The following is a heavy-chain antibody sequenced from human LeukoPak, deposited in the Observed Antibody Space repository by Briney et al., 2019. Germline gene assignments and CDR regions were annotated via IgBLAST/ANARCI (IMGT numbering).Heavy chain of an antibody. CDR1: GFTFSSYA. V-gene: IGHV3-30*01. D-gene: IGHD3-10*01. Sequence: PGGSLRLSCAASGFTFSSYAMHWVRQAPGKGLEWVAVMSYDGSYKYSADSVKGRFTISRDDSKNTLYLQMNSLRPEDTAVYYCARDPALSGGYYMDVWGKGTTVTVSS. CDR3: ARDPALSGGYYMDV. J-gene: IGHJ6*03. CDR2: MSYDGSYK.